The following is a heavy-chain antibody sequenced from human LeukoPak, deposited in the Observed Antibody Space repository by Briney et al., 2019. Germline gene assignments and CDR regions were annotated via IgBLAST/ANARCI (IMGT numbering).Heavy chain of an antibody. V-gene: IGHV3-11*01. D-gene: IGHD4-17*01. CDR3: ARDLYGDKIHYYYYYGMDV. CDR1: GFTFSDYY. CDR2: ISSSGSTI. J-gene: IGHJ6*02. Sequence: PGGSLRLSCAASGFTFSDYYMSWIRQAPGKGLEWVSYISSSGSTIYYADSVKGRFTISRDNAKNSLYLQMNSLRAEDTAVYYCARDLYGDKIHYYYYYGMDVWGQETTVTVSS.